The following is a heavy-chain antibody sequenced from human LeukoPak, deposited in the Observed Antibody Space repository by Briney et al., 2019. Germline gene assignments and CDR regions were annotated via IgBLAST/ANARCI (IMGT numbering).Heavy chain of an antibody. Sequence: ASVKVSCKASRYTFTSYYMHWVRQAPGQGLEWMGIINPSGGSTSYAQKFQGRVTMTRDTSTSTVYMELSSLRSEDTAVYYCAREAAAGHFDYWGQGTLVTVSS. D-gene: IGHD6-13*01. J-gene: IGHJ4*02. CDR2: INPSGGST. CDR3: AREAAAGHFDY. V-gene: IGHV1-46*01. CDR1: RYTFTSYY.